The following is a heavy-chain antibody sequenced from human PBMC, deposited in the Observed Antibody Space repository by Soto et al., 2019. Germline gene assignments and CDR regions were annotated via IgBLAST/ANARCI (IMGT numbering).Heavy chain of an antibody. CDR2: IYGSGST. J-gene: IGHJ4*02. CDR3: ARRRIGDY. CDR1: GNSIGDYY. D-gene: IGHD3-3*01. V-gene: IGHV4-59*08. Sequence: QVQLQESGPGLVKPWETLSLTCTVSGNSIGDYYWSWFRQSPGKGLEWIGYIYGSGSTNYNPSLKSLVTISADTSKNQFSLKPTSVTAADTALYYCARRRIGDYWGQGTPITVSS.